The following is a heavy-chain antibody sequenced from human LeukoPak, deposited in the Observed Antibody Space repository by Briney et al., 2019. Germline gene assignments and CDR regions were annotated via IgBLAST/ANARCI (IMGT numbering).Heavy chain of an antibody. D-gene: IGHD4-23*01. CDR1: GEPFIGYY. CDR3: ARMADYGGNEGLEPYYYYFMPV. CDR2: INHSQST. V-gene: IGHV4-34*01. J-gene: IGHJ6*03. Sequence: SETLSLTCAVYGEPFIGYYWSWIRQPPGKGLEWIGEINHSQSTNSNPSRKSRLTISVDTFKNQFFLKQTSVSAADAAVYYCARMADYGGNEGLEPYYYYFMPVWGKGTTVTVSS.